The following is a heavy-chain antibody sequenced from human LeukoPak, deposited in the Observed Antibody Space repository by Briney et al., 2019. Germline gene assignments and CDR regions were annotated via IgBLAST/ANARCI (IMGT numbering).Heavy chain of an antibody. D-gene: IGHD6-13*01. Sequence: SETLSLTCTVSGGSISSYYWSWIRQPAGKGLEWIGRIDTSGNTNYKPSLKSRVTMSVDTSKNQFSLKLSSVTAADTAVYYCARVSSSWYQDWYFDLWGRGTLVTVSS. V-gene: IGHV4-4*07. CDR1: GGSISSYY. CDR2: IDTSGNT. J-gene: IGHJ2*01. CDR3: ARVSSSWYQDWYFDL.